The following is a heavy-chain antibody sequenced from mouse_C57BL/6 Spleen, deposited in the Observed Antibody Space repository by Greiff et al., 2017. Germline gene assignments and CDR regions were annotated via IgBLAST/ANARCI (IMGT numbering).Heavy chain of an antibody. Sequence: EVKLLESGGGLVQPGGSMKLSCAASGFTFSDAWMDWVRQSPEKGLEWVAEIRNKANNHATYYAESVKGRLTISRDDSKSSVYLQMNSLRAEDTGIYYCTRTEYYSNYDWYFEVWGTGTTVTVSS. CDR3: TRTEYYSNYDWYFEV. CDR2: IRNKANNHAT. CDR1: GFTFSDAW. D-gene: IGHD2-5*01. J-gene: IGHJ1*03. V-gene: IGHV6-6*01.